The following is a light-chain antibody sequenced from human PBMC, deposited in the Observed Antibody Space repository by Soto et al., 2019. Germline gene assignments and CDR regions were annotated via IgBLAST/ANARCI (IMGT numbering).Light chain of an antibody. Sequence: QSVLTQSPSASASLGASVKLTCTLSSGHSSYAIAWHQQQPEKGPRYLMKLNSDGSHSKGDGIPDGFSGSSSGAERYLTSSSLQSEDEADYTCQTWVSGTEVFGGGTKLTVL. CDR3: QTWVSGTEV. CDR2: LNSDGSH. J-gene: IGLJ2*01. V-gene: IGLV4-69*01. CDR1: SGHSSYA.